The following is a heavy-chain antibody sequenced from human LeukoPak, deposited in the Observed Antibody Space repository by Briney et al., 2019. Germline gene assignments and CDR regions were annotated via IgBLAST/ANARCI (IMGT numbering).Heavy chain of an antibody. CDR1: GYTFTSYD. J-gene: IGHJ5*02. CDR3: ARGADIVVVPAAMEHWFDP. V-gene: IGHV1-8*01. D-gene: IGHD2-2*01. CDR2: MNPNSGNT. Sequence: VASVKVSCKASGYTFTSYDINWVRQATGQGLEWMGWMNPNSGNTGYAQKFQGRVTMTRNTSISTAYMELSSLRSEDTAVYYCARGADIVVVPAAMEHWFDPWGQGTLVTVSS.